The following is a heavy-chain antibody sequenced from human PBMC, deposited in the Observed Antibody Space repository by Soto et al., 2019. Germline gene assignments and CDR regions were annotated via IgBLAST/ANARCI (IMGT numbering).Heavy chain of an antibody. CDR2: IIPIFGTA. Sequence: SVKVSCKASGGTFSSYAISWVRQASGQGLEWMGGIIPIFGTANYAQKFQGRVTITADKSTSTAYMELSSLRSEDTAVYYCARDRYSSSWYVYYYGRDVWGKGTTVTVAS. CDR3: ARDRYSSSWYVYYYGRDV. D-gene: IGHD6-13*01. J-gene: IGHJ6*04. CDR1: GGTFSSYA. V-gene: IGHV1-69*06.